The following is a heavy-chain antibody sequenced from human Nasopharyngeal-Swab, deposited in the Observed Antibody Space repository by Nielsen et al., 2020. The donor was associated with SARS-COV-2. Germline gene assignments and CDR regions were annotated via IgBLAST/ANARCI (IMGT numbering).Heavy chain of an antibody. CDR2: T. CDR3: ARRGRIPVYGTSDDFYYYLDV. D-gene: IGHD6-19*01. Sequence: SETLSLTCTVSGDSISSYYWAWIRQPPGKGLEWIGSTNYNPSLTSRVTISVDTSKNQVPLRLPSVTAADTAIYYCARRGRIPVYGTSDDFYYYLDVWGKGTRVTVSS. V-gene: IGHV4-59*08. J-gene: IGHJ6*03. CDR1: GDSISSYY.